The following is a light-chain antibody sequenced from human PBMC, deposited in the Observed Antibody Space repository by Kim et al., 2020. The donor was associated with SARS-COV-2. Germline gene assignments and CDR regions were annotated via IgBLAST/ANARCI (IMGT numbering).Light chain of an antibody. J-gene: IGLJ2*01. Sequence: SYELTQPLSVSVALGQTARITCGGNNIGSKNVHWYQQKPGQAPVLVIYWDSNRPSGIPERFSGSNSGNTATLTISRAQAGDEADYYCQVWDSSTVFGGGTQLTVL. CDR2: WDS. CDR1: NIGSKN. CDR3: QVWDSSTV. V-gene: IGLV3-9*01.